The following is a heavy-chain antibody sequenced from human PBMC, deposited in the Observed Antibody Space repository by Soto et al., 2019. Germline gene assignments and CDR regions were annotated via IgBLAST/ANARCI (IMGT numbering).Heavy chain of an antibody. CDR2: IYYSGST. V-gene: IGHV4-59*08. CDR1: GGSISSYY. J-gene: IGHJ4*02. CDR3: ARRWGRTFDY. D-gene: IGHD7-27*01. Sequence: SGTLSLTCTVSGGSISSYYWSWIRQPPGKGLEWIGYIYYSGSTNYNPSLKSRVTISVDTSKNQFSLKLSSVTAADTAVYYCARRWGRTFDYWGQGTLVTVSS.